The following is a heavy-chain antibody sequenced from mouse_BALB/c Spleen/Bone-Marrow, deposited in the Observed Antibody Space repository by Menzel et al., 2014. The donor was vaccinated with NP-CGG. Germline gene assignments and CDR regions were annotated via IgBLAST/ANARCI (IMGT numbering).Heavy chain of an antibody. Sequence: EVQVVESGGGLVQPGGSLRLSCATSGFTFTDYFMTWVRQPPGKALEWLGFIRNKANGYTTEYSASVKGRFTISRNNSQSILYLQMNTLRAEGSATYYCARGYYDDYWGQGTTLTVSS. J-gene: IGHJ2*01. V-gene: IGHV7-3*02. CDR3: ARGYYDDY. D-gene: IGHD2-4*01. CDR1: GFTFTDYF. CDR2: IRNKANGYTT.